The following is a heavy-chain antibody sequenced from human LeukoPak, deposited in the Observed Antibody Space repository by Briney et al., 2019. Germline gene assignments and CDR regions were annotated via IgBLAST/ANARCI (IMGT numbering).Heavy chain of an antibody. Sequence: GGSLRLSCAASGFIFSSYNMHWVRQAPGKGLEWVSYISSSSSTIYYADSVKGRFTISRDNAKNSLHLQMNSLRAEDTAVYYCARDRRSSGRGYYFDYWGQGTLVTVSS. CDR2: ISSSSSTI. CDR3: ARDRRSSGRGYYFDY. D-gene: IGHD3-10*01. CDR1: GFIFSSYN. V-gene: IGHV3-48*01. J-gene: IGHJ4*02.